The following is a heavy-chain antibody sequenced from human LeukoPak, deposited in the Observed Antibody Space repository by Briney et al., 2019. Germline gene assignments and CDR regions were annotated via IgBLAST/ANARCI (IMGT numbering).Heavy chain of an antibody. V-gene: IGHV3-53*01. CDR2: LYNGGGA. CDR1: GFTVSSNS. D-gene: IGHD6-19*01. J-gene: IGHJ4*02. Sequence: PGGSLRLSCAASGFTVSSNSMTWVRQAPGKGLEWVSILYNGGGANYADSVKGRFTISRDNSRNTLFLQMNSLRAEDTAVYYCARRDTTGWYHNFDYWGQGTLVTVSS. CDR3: ARRDTTGWYHNFDY.